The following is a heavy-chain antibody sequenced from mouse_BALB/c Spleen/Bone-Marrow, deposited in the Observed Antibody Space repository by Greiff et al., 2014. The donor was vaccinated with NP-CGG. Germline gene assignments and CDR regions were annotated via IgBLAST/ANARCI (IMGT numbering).Heavy chain of an antibody. CDR3: AREKVPYYYAMDY. D-gene: IGHD5-1*01. CDR1: GDSITSGY. J-gene: IGHJ4*01. Sequence: EVKVVESGPSLVKPSQTLSLTCSVTGDSITSGYWNWIRKFPGNKLEYMGYISYSGSTYYNPSLKSRISITRDTSKNQYYLQLNSVTTEDTATYYCAREKVPYYYAMDYWGQGTSVTVSS. V-gene: IGHV3-8*02. CDR2: ISYSGST.